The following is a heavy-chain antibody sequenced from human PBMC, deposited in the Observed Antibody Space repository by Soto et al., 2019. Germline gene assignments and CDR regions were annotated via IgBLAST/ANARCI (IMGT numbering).Heavy chain of an antibody. Sequence: PGGALRLSCAASGFTFSSYWMHWFRPAPGKGLVWVSRINTDGSNTAYADSVKGRFTISRDNAKNTLYLQVSGLRAEDTAVYYCARWFTYGNFDYFDYWGQGTQVTVSS. J-gene: IGHJ4*02. D-gene: IGHD3-10*01. CDR2: INTDGSNT. CDR1: GFTFSSYW. V-gene: IGHV3-74*01. CDR3: ARWFTYGNFDYFDY.